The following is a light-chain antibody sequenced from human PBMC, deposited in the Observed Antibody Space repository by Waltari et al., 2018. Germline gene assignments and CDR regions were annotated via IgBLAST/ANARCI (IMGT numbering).Light chain of an antibody. Sequence: SYDLTQSPSVSVSPGQTASITCSGDELEKKYVCWYQQKPGQTPVLVIYQAVRRPSEIPVRFSGSDSGNTATLTISGTQPMDEADYYCQAWDSGVAGVFGTGTKVTVL. CDR3: QAWDSGVAGV. CDR2: QAV. J-gene: IGLJ1*01. CDR1: ELEKKY. V-gene: IGLV3-1*01.